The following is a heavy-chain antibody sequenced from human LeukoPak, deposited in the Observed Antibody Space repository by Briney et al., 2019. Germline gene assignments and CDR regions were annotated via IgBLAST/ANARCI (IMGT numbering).Heavy chain of an antibody. CDR1: GGYISSSSYY. CDR3: ARHSRSAYTGYENAFDI. D-gene: IGHD5-12*01. CDR2: IYYSGST. J-gene: IGHJ3*02. Sequence: PSETLSLTCSVSGGYISSSSYYWGCIRQPPGKGLEWIGSIYYSGSTYYNPSLKTRITMSVDTSKNQFSLKLNSVTAADTGIYYCARHSRSAYTGYENAFDIWGQGTMVTVSS. V-gene: IGHV4-39*01.